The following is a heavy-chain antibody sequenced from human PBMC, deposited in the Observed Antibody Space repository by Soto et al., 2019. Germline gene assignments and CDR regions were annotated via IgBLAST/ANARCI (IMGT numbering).Heavy chain of an antibody. D-gene: IGHD6-13*01. J-gene: IGHJ5*02. Sequence: QITLKESGPTLVKPTQPLPLTCTFSGLSLSSTGVGVGWIRQPPGKALEWLALIYWDDNKRYSPSLKSRITITKGTSKNQVLLTMTNMDPVDTGTYYCAHLLPAPGPVDVDFDPWGQGTLVTVSS. CDR2: IYWDDNK. CDR1: GLSLSSTGVG. V-gene: IGHV2-5*02. CDR3: AHLLPAPGPVDVDFDP.